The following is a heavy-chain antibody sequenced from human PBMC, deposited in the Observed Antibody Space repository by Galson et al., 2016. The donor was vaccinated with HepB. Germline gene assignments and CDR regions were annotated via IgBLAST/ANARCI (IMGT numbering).Heavy chain of an antibody. Sequence: SLRLSCAASGFTFDTYAMSWVRQAPGKGLEWVSSIRDRGASTYYADSVKGRFTISSDNSKNTMYLQMNSLRAEDTAVYYCAEANSSSWYRGWWSDLWGRGTLVTVSS. D-gene: IGHD6-13*01. CDR2: IRDRGAST. J-gene: IGHJ2*01. CDR3: AEANSSSWYRGWWSDL. V-gene: IGHV3-23*01. CDR1: GFTFDTYA.